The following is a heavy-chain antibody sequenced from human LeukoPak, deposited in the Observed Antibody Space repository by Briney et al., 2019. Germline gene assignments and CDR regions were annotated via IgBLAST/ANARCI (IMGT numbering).Heavy chain of an antibody. CDR3: TREGPVVGAHLLWAFDI. V-gene: IGHV1-69*01. CDR1: GGTFSSYA. J-gene: IGHJ3*02. D-gene: IGHD1-26*01. CDR2: IIPIFGTA. Sequence: GSSVKVSCKASGGTFSSYAISWVRQAPGQGLEWMGGIIPIFGTANYAQKFQGRVTITADESTSTAYRELSSLRSEDTAVYYCTREGPVVGAHLLWAFDIWGQGTMVTVSS.